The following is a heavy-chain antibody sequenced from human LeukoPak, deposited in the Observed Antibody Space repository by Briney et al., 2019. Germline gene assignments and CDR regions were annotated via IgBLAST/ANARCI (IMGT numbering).Heavy chain of an antibody. CDR1: GFAFGVHA. Sequence: GGSLRLSCVGSGFAFGVHAMSWVRQAPGKGPEWVATIGSGADLFYAESVKGRFTISRDDPRNTVWLQMNSLRAEDTALYYCAKDWTPHIRVYDCPDAWGQGTQVTVSS. CDR3: AKDWTPHIRVYDCPDA. V-gene: IGHV3-23*01. D-gene: IGHD3-16*01. CDR2: IGSGADL. J-gene: IGHJ5*02.